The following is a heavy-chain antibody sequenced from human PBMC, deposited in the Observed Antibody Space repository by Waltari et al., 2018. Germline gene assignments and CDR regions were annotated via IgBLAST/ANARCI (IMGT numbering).Heavy chain of an antibody. V-gene: IGHV4-39*02. J-gene: IGHJ4*02. CDR2: VYYSGAS. D-gene: IGHD3-16*01. CDR3: VRPERGSYYYFDS. CDR1: GGSPSSSGVY. Sequence: QLQLQESGPGLVKPSETLSLSCTVPGGSPSSSGVYWGWIGQSPGKGLEWIGSVYYSGASYYNPSLGSRVTMSIDTSKRHFSLRLTSVTVADTAVYYCVRPERGSYYYFDSWGQGTLVIVSS.